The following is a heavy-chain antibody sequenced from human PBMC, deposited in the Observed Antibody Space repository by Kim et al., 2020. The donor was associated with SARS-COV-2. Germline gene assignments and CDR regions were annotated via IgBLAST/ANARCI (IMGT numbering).Heavy chain of an antibody. Sequence: AHTVQGRFTISSDTSKNTVSLQMNSLRADDTAVYYCANGYSSSLVRGFDPWGQGTLVTVSS. CDR3: ANGYSSSLVRGFDP. J-gene: IGHJ5*02. D-gene: IGHD6-13*01. V-gene: IGHV3-23*01.